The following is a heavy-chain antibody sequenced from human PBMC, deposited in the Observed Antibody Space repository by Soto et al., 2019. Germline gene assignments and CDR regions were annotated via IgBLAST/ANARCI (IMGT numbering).Heavy chain of an antibody. Sequence: GGSLRLSCAASGFTFSSYSMNWVRQAPGKGLEWVSSISSSSSYIYYADSVKGRFTISRDNAKNSLYLQMNSLRAEDTAVYYCARGLKELELPYVIMVFDYWGQGTLVTVSS. CDR3: ARGLKELELPYVIMVFDY. J-gene: IGHJ4*02. D-gene: IGHD1-7*01. V-gene: IGHV3-21*01. CDR2: ISSSSSYI. CDR1: GFTFSSYS.